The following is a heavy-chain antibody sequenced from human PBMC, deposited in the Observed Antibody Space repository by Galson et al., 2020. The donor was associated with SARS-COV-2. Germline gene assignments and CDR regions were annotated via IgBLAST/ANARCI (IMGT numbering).Heavy chain of an antibody. CDR3: ARGGSGWYWSAFDI. CDR1: GFTFSSYW. D-gene: IGHD6-19*01. J-gene: IGHJ3*02. Sequence: GGSLRLSCAASGFTFSSYWMSWVRQAPEKGLEWVANIKQDGSEKYYVNSVKGRFTISRDNAKNSLYLQMNSLRAEDTAVYYCARGGSGWYWSAFDIWGQGTMVTVSS. CDR2: IKQDGSEK. V-gene: IGHV3-7*01.